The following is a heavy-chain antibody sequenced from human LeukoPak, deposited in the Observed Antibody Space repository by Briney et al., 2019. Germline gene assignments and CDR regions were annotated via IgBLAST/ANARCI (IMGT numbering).Heavy chain of an antibody. CDR2: ISAYNGNT. Sequence: GASVKVSCKASGYTFTSYGISWVRQAPGQGLEWMGWISAYNGNTNYAQKLQGRVTMITDTSTSTAYMELRSLRSDDTAVYYCARHLRGITIFGVARHDWFDPWGQGTLVTVSS. D-gene: IGHD3-3*01. J-gene: IGHJ5*02. V-gene: IGHV1-18*01. CDR3: ARHLRGITIFGVARHDWFDP. CDR1: GYTFTSYG.